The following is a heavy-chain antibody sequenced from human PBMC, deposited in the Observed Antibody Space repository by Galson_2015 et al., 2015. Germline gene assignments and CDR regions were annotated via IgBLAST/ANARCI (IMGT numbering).Heavy chain of an antibody. V-gene: IGHV1-69*13. Sequence: SVKVSCKASGGTFSSYAISWVRQAPGQGLEWMGGIIPIFGTANYAQKFQGRVTITADESTSTAYMELSSLRSEDTAVYYCARDRGIVVVPAANEVGLYYFDYWGQGTLVTVSS. J-gene: IGHJ4*02. D-gene: IGHD2-2*01. CDR3: ARDRGIVVVPAANEVGLYYFDY. CDR2: IIPIFGTA. CDR1: GGTFSSYA.